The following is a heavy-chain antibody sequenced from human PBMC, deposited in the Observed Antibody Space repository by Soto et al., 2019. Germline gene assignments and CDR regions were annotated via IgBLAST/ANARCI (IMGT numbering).Heavy chain of an antibody. CDR2: MNPNSGNT. CDR1: GYTFTSYD. Sequence: GASVKVSCKASGYTFTSYDINWVRQATGQGLEWMGWMNPNSGNTGYAQKFQGRVTMTRNTSISTAYMELSSLRSEDTAVYYCAKSLDNWNDGGYFDCWGQGTLVTVSS. J-gene: IGHJ4*02. V-gene: IGHV1-8*01. D-gene: IGHD1-1*01. CDR3: AKSLDNWNDGGYFDC.